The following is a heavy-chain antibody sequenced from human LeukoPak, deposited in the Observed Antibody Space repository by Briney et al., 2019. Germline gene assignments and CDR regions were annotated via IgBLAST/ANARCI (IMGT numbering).Heavy chain of an antibody. Sequence: PSETLSLTCTVSGGSISSYYWSWIRQPPGKGLEWIGYIYYSGYTNYNPSLKSRVTISVGTSKNQFSLNLTSLTAADTAVYYCARGPYCSGGSCSGGFDYWGQGTLVTVSS. J-gene: IGHJ4*02. CDR1: GGSISSYY. CDR3: ARGPYCSGGSCSGGFDY. CDR2: IYYSGYT. D-gene: IGHD2-15*01. V-gene: IGHV4-59*08.